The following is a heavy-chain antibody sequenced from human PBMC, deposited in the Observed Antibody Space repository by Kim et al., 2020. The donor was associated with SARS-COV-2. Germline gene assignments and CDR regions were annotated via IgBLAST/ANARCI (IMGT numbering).Heavy chain of an antibody. CDR2: VNAANDET. Sequence: ASVKVSCKAYGYTFKSYPIHWLRQAPGQRPEWMGWVNAANDETQYSQKFQGRVTITRDTSANTAYMELRRLTTKDTAIYYCARDMDPTVYDYWGQGPLVTVAS. CDR1: GYTFKSYP. CDR3: ARDMDPTVYDY. J-gene: IGHJ4*02. D-gene: IGHD4-4*01. V-gene: IGHV1-3*01.